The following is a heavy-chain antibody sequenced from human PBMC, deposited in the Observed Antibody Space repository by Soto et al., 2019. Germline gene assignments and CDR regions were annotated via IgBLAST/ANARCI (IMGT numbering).Heavy chain of an antibody. V-gene: IGHV4-39*01. J-gene: IGHJ6*02. CDR3: ASHAVPHCGMDV. D-gene: IGHD2-2*01. CDR1: GGSISSSSYY. CDR2: LYYRGST. Sequence: PSETLSLTCTVSGGSISSSSYYWGWIRQPPGRGLEGFGSLYYRGSTYYNPSLKSRVTISVDTSKHQFSLELSSVTAAATAVYYCASHAVPHCGMDVWGQVTSVNV.